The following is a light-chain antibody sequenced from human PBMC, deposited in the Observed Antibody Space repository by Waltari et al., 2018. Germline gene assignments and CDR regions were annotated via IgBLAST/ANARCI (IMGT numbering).Light chain of an antibody. J-gene: IGLJ2*01. CDR3: QSTDTTGTYLV. V-gene: IGLV3-25*03. Sequence: SNELTQPPSVSVSPGQTARITCSGDALANGNVYWYQKKPGQAPLLVKYKDNERPAGIPERFTGSSSGTTVTLIINGVQAEDEADYYCQSTDTTGTYLVFGGGTKLTVL. CDR2: KDN. CDR1: ALANGN.